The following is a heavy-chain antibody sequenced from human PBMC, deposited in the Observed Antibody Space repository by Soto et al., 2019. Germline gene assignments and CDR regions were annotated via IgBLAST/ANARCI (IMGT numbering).Heavy chain of an antibody. D-gene: IGHD3-3*01. V-gene: IGHV4-59*01. CDR1: GGSISSYY. CDR2: IYYSGST. CDR3: AREVTIFGVVNWYFDL. J-gene: IGHJ2*01. Sequence: SETLSLTSTVSGGSISSYYWSWIRQPPGKGLEWIGYIYYSGSTNYNPSLKSRVTISVDTSKNQFSLKLSSVTAADTAVYYCAREVTIFGVVNWYFDLWGRGTLVTVSS.